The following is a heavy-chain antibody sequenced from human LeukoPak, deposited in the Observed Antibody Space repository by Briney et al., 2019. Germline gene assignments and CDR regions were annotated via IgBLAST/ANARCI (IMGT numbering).Heavy chain of an antibody. Sequence: GGSLRLSCAASGFTFSSYWMHWVRQAPGKGLVWVSRINSDGSSTSYADSVKGRFTISRDNAKNTLYLQMNSLRAEDTAVYYCARVLSACSSTSCYNWFGPWGQGTLVTVSS. CDR3: ARVLSACSSTSCYNWFGP. V-gene: IGHV3-74*01. J-gene: IGHJ5*02. CDR1: GFTFSSYW. CDR2: INSDGSST. D-gene: IGHD2-2*01.